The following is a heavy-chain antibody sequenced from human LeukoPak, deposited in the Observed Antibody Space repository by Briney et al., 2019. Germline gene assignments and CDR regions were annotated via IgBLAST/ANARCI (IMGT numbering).Heavy chain of an antibody. CDR1: ESTFSTYS. V-gene: IGHV3-48*02. D-gene: IGHD1-26*01. J-gene: IGHJ4*02. CDR3: ARAGSYYPGYYFDC. Sequence: GGSLRLSCAASESTFSTYSMSWVRQAPGKRLEWISYISGSSATIYYADSVKGRFTISRDNARNSLFLQMSSLRDEDTAVYYCARAGSYYPGYYFDCWGQGTLVTVSS. CDR2: ISGSSATI.